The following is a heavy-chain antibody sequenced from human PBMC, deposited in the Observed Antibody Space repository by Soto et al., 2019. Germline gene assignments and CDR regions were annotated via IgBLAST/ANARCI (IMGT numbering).Heavy chain of an antibody. CDR2: IKQDGSEK. D-gene: IGHD7-27*01. J-gene: IGHJ6*02. CDR3: ARTERGTYYYYYGMDV. Sequence: GGSLRLSCAASGFTFRGYWMHWVRQAPGKGLEWVANIKQDGSEKYYVDSVKGRFTISRDNAKNSLYLQMNSLRAEDTAVYYCARTERGTYYYYYGMDVWGQGTTVTVSS. CDR1: GFTFRGYW. V-gene: IGHV3-7*01.